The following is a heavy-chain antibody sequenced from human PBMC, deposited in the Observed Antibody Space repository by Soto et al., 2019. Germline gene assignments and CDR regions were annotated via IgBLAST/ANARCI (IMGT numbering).Heavy chain of an antibody. CDR3: ARGYPSGPMNYFDY. J-gene: IGHJ4*02. V-gene: IGHV4-39*07. D-gene: IGHD6-19*01. CDR1: GGSISSSSYY. Sequence: SETLSLTCTVSGGSISSSSYYWGWIRQPPGKGLEWIGSIYYSGSTYYNPSLKSRVTISVDTSKNQFSLKLSSVTAADTAVYYCARGYPSGPMNYFDYWGQGTLVTVSS. CDR2: IYYSGST.